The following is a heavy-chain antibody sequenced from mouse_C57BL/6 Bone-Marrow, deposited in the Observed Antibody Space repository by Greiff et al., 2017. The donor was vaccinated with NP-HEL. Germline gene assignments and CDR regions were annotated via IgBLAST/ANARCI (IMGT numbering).Heavy chain of an antibody. Sequence: QVQLQQPGAELVMPGASVKLSCKASGYTFTSYWMHWVKQRPGQGLEWIGEIDPSDSYTNYNQKFKGKSTLTVDKSSSTAYMQLSSLTSEDSAVYYGARSYDGYYPFAYWGQGTLVTVSA. CDR2: IDPSDSYT. V-gene: IGHV1-69*01. J-gene: IGHJ3*01. CDR3: ARSYDGYYPFAY. CDR1: GYTFTSYW. D-gene: IGHD2-3*01.